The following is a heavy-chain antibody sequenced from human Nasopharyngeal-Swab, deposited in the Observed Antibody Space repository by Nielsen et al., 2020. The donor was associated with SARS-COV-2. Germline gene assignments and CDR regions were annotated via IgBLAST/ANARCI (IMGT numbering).Heavy chain of an antibody. CDR1: GGTFSSYA. V-gene: IGHV1-69*04. CDR2: IIPILGIA. CDR3: ARASDIVVVPAASEPSLYYYYYGMDV. D-gene: IGHD2-2*01. J-gene: IGHJ6*02. Sequence: SVKVSCKASGGTFSSYAISWVRQAPGQGLEWMGRIIPILGIANYAQKFQGRVTITADKSTSTAYMELRSLRSDDTAVYYCARASDIVVVPAASEPSLYYYYYGMDVWGQGTTVTVSS.